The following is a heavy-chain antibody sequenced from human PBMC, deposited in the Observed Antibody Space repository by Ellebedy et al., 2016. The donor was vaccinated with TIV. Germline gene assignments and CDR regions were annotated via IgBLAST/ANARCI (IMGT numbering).Heavy chain of an antibody. Sequence: ASVKVSCXASGYTFTSYGITWVRQAPGQGLEWMGWISVYNGNTNYAQKLQGRVTMTTDTFTSTAYMELRSLRSDDTAVYYCARVLFSELPVVVITVVDYWGQGTLVTVSP. J-gene: IGHJ4*02. CDR2: ISVYNGNT. V-gene: IGHV1-18*01. CDR1: GYTFTSYG. CDR3: ARVLFSELPVVVITVVDY. D-gene: IGHD3-22*01.